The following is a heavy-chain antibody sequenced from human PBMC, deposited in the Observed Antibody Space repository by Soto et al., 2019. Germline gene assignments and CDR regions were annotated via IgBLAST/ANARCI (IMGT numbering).Heavy chain of an antibody. CDR2: IKKDGSEK. Sequence: LRLSCAASGFTFSNYWMSWVRQGPGKGRAWVANIKKDGSEKYYGESGKGGFTISSDNAENSLYLQINSLKDADTSGYYCAGVSGPAIYDLWSGSRGYFDYWGQGTLVHVSS. CDR3: AGVSGPAIYDLWSGSRGYFDY. V-gene: IGHV3-7*01. D-gene: IGHD3-3*01. CDR1: GFTFSNYW. J-gene: IGHJ4*02.